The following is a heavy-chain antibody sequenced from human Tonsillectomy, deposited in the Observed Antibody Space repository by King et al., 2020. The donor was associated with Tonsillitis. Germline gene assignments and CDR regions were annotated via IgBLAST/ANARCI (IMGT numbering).Heavy chain of an antibody. V-gene: IGHV3-23*04. Sequence: DVQLVESGGGLVQPGGSLRLSCAASGFTFSSYAMSWVRQAPGKGLEWVSAISGSGGSTYYADSVKGRFTISRDNSKNTLYLQMNSLRAEDTAVYYCAKDRYSSGWYGGDYFDYWGQGTLVTVSS. CDR1: GFTFSSYA. J-gene: IGHJ4*02. D-gene: IGHD6-19*01. CDR3: AKDRYSSGWYGGDYFDY. CDR2: ISGSGGST.